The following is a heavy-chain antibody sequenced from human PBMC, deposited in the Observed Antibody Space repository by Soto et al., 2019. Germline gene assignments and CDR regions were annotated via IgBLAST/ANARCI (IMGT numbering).Heavy chain of an antibody. CDR3: VKDGSSGWPYFYDMDV. V-gene: IGHV3-30*18. CDR2: ISYDGSNK. D-gene: IGHD6-19*01. CDR1: GFTFSSYG. J-gene: IGHJ6*02. Sequence: GGSLRLSCAASGFTFSSYGMHWVRQAPGKGLEWVAVISYDGSNKYYADSVKGRFTISRDNSKDTLYLQMSSLRAEDTAVYYCVKDGSSGWPYFYDMDVWGQGXTVTVYS.